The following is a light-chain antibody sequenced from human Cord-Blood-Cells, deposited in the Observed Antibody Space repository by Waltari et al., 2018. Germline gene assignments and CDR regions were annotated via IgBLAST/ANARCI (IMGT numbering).Light chain of an antibody. V-gene: IGKV3-20*01. J-gene: IGKJ1*01. CDR3: QQYGSSSTWT. Sequence: EIVLTQSPGTLSLSPGERATLSCRAIQSVSSSYLAWYQQKPGQAPRLLIYGASSRATGSPDRFSGSGSGTDFTLTISRLEPEDFAVYYCQQYGSSSTWTFGQGTKVEIK. CDR1: QSVSSSY. CDR2: GAS.